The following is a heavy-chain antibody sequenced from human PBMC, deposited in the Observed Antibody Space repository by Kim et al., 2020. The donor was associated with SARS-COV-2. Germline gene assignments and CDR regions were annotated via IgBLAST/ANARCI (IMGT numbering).Heavy chain of an antibody. D-gene: IGHD2-15*01. J-gene: IGHJ4*02. V-gene: IGHV1-3*01. Sequence: SQQFQGRVTITRDTSASTAYMELSSLRSDDTAVYYCARGRRVAALYYFDYWGQGTLVTVSS. CDR3: ARGRRVAALYYFDY.